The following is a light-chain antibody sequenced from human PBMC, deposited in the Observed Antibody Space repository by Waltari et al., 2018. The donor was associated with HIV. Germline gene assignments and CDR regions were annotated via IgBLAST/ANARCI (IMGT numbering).Light chain of an antibody. CDR3: ATWDDSLNGWV. Sequence: QSVLTQPPSASGTPGQRVTISCSGSSSNIGSNTVNWYRQLPGTAPKLLIYSNKQRPSGGPDRFSGSKSGTSASLAISGLQSDYEADYYCATWDDSLNGWVFGGGTKLTVL. J-gene: IGLJ3*02. V-gene: IGLV1-44*01. CDR2: SNK. CDR1: SSNIGSNT.